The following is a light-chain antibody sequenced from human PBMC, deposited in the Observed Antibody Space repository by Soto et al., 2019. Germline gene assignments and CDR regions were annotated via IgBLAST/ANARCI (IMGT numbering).Light chain of an antibody. J-gene: IGLJ2*01. CDR3: SSYAGRNNFVV. CDR2: EVS. Sequence: QSALTQPPSASGSPGQSVTISCTGTTSDVGGYNFVSWYQQHPGKAPKFLIYEVSKRPSGVPDRFSGSKSGNTASLTVSGLQADDEADYYFSSYAGRNNFVVFGGGTKVTVL. CDR1: TSDVGGYNF. V-gene: IGLV2-8*01.